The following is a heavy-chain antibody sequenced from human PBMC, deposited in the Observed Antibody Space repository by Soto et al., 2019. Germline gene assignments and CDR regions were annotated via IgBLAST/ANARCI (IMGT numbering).Heavy chain of an antibody. Sequence: QVQLVQSGGEVKKPGASVKVSCKPSGYTFTNYGISCVRQAPGQVLERMGWISAFNGNTKYAQKFQGRVPPTTETSTSTAYMGLRSLRYDYTAVYYCARDAGGGSYLAYWGQGTLVTVSS. D-gene: IGHD1-26*01. CDR2: ISAFNGNT. V-gene: IGHV1-18*01. CDR1: GYTFTNYG. CDR3: ARDAGGGSYLAY. J-gene: IGHJ4*02.